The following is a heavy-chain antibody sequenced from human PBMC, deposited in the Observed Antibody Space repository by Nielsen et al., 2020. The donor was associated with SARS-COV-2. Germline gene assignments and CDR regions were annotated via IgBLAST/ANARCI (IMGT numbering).Heavy chain of an antibody. CDR2: ISAYNGNT. V-gene: IGHV1-18*01. D-gene: IGHD3-3*01. CDR3: AREEGITIFGVVINDYYYGMDV. Sequence: WVRQAPGQGLEWMGWISAYNGNTNYAQKLQGRVTMTTDTSTSTAYMELRSLRSDDTAVYYCAREEGITIFGVVINDYYYGMDVWGQGTTVTVS. J-gene: IGHJ6*02.